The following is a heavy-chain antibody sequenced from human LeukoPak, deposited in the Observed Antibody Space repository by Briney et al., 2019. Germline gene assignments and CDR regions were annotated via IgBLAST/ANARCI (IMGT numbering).Heavy chain of an antibody. CDR2: IKSKTDGGTT. V-gene: IGHV3-15*01. J-gene: IGHJ4*02. CDR3: TTTRPYFDY. Sequence: GGSLRLSCAASGFTFDDYGLSWVRQVPGKGLEWVGRIKSKTDGGTTDYAAPVKGRFTISRDDSKNTLYLQMNSLKTEDTAVYYCTTTRPYFDYWGQGTLVTVSS. D-gene: IGHD6-6*01. CDR1: GFTFDDYG.